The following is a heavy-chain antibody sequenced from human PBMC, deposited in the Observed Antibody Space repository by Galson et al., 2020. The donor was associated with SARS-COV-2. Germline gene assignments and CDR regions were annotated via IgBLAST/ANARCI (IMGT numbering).Heavy chain of an antibody. Sequence: ASETLSLTCTVSGGSISSSSYYWGWIRQPPGKGLEWIGSIYYSGSTYYNPSLKSRVTISVDTSKNQFYLKLSSVTAADTAVYYCAIEGGLRYFDLDYYYYGMDVWGQGATVTVSS. CDR3: AIEGGLRYFDLDYYYYGMDV. CDR1: GGSISSSSYY. CDR2: IYYSGST. J-gene: IGHJ6*02. V-gene: IGHV4-39*07. D-gene: IGHD3-9*01.